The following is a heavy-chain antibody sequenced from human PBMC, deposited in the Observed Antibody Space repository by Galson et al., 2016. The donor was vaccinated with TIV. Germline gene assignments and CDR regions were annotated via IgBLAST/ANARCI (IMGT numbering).Heavy chain of an antibody. CDR1: GFTFSSYI. V-gene: IGHV3-7*01. CDR3: AQWLGTSNS. Sequence: SLRLSCAASGFTFSSYIINWVRQAPGKGLEWVANINGDGTEIKYVDSVKGRFTISRDNAKNSLYLQMSNLRVEDTAIYYCAQWLGTSNSWGQGTLVTVSS. D-gene: IGHD6-19*01. J-gene: IGHJ4*02. CDR2: INGDGTEI.